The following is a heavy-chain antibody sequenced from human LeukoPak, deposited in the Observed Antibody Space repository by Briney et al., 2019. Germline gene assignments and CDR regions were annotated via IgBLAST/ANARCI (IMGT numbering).Heavy chain of an antibody. V-gene: IGHV4-59*01. CDR2: IYYSGST. J-gene: IGHJ6*03. D-gene: IGHD3-10*01. Sequence: SETLSLTCTVSGGSISSYYWSWIRQPPGKGLEWIGYIYYSGSTNYNPSLKSRVTISVDTSKNQFSLKLSSVTAADTAVYYRARGILWSGELLGPAGYYYYYMDVWGKGTTVTVSS. CDR3: ARGILWSGELLGPAGYYYYYMDV. CDR1: GGSISSYY.